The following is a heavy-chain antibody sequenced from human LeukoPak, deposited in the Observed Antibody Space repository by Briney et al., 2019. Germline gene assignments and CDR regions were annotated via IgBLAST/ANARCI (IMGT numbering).Heavy chain of an antibody. V-gene: IGHV4-59*01. CDR3: ARSPVEYSSGWSYFDY. Sequence: SKTLSLTCTVSGGSISSYYWSWIRQPPGKGLEWIGYIYYSGSTNYNPSLKSRVTISVDTSKNQFSLKLSSVTAADTAVYYCARSPVEYSSGWSYFDYWGQGTLVTVSS. J-gene: IGHJ4*02. CDR1: GGSISSYY. CDR2: IYYSGST. D-gene: IGHD6-19*01.